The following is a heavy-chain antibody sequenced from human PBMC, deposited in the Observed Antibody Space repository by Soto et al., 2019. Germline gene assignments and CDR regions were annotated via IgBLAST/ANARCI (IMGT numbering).Heavy chain of an antibody. D-gene: IGHD2-2*01. CDR1: GFTFSSYS. CDR2: ISSSSSYI. CDR3: ARALVVPAAPIVPTGY. V-gene: IGHV3-21*01. J-gene: IGHJ4*02. Sequence: PGGSLRLSCAASGFTFSSYSMNWVRQAPGKGLEWVSSISSSSSYIYYADSVKGRFTISRDNAKNSLYLQMNSLRAEDTAVYYCARALVVPAAPIVPTGYWGQGTLVTVSS.